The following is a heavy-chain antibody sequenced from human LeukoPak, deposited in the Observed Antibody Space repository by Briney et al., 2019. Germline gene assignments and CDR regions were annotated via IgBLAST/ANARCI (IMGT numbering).Heavy chain of an antibody. V-gene: IGHV3-21*01. J-gene: IGHJ4*02. Sequence: GGSLRLSCAASGFTFSTSAMNWVRQVPGKGLEWVSSIDYDSSHIYYAASVGGRFTISRDNARNSVYLQMNSLRVEDTAVYYCARDPLRYLRVGHYDYWGQGTLVAVSS. CDR3: ARDPLRYLRVGHYDY. CDR2: IDYDSSHI. D-gene: IGHD3-9*01. CDR1: GFTFSTSA.